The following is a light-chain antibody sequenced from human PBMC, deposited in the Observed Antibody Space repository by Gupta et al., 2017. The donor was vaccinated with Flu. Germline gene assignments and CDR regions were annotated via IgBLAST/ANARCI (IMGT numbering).Light chain of an antibody. Sequence: QSALPQPASVSASPGQSITISCTGTSSDGGSYNLVSWYQQHPGKAPKLMIYEGSKRPSGVSNRRSGSKSGNTASLTIFGLQAEDEADYYCCSYAGSSTFDWVFGGGTKLTVL. CDR1: SSDGGSYNL. CDR2: EGS. CDR3: CSYAGSSTFDWV. V-gene: IGLV2-23*03. J-gene: IGLJ3*02.